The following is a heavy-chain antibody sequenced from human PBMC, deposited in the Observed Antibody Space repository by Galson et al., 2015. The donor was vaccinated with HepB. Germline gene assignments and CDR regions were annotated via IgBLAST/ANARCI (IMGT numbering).Heavy chain of an antibody. CDR2: IDPSDSYT. D-gene: IGHD3-3*01. CDR1: GYSFTSYW. V-gene: IGHV5-10-1*01. J-gene: IGHJ4*02. Sequence: QSGAAVKKPGESLRISCKGSGYSFTSYWISWVRQMPGKGLEWMGRIDPSDSYTNYSPSFQGHVTISADKSISTAYLQWSSLKASDTAMYYCARAITIFGVVNYFDYWGQGTLVTVSS. CDR3: ARAITIFGVVNYFDY.